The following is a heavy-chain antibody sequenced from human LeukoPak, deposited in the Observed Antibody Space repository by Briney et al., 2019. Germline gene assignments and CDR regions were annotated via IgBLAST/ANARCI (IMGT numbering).Heavy chain of an antibody. Sequence: PSETLSLTCAVYGGSFSGYYWSWIRQPPGKGLEWIGEINHSGSTNYNPSLKSRVTISVDTSKNQFSLKLSSVTAADTAVYYCARGDYYDSSGYYYGWFDPWGQGTTVTVSS. V-gene: IGHV4-34*01. CDR3: ARGDYYDSSGYYYGWFDP. CDR2: INHSGST. D-gene: IGHD3-22*01. CDR1: GGSFSGYY. J-gene: IGHJ5*01.